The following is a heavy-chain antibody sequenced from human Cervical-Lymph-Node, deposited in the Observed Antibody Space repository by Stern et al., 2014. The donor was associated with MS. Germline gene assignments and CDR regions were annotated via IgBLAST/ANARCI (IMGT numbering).Heavy chain of an antibody. CDR1: GGSISSYY. CDR3: ARDSGPYGMDV. D-gene: IGHD3-10*01. V-gene: IGHV4-59*01. CDR2: IYYSGST. J-gene: IGHJ6*02. Sequence: VQLVESGPGLVKPSETLSLTCTVSGGSISSYYWSWIRQPPGKGLEWIGYIYYSGSTNYNPSLKSRVTISVDTSKNQFSLKLSSVTAADTAVYYCARDSGPYGMDVWGQGTTVTVSS.